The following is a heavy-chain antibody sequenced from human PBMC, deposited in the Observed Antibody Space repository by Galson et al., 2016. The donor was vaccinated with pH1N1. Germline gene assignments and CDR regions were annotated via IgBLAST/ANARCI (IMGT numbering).Heavy chain of an antibody. CDR1: EGTLTRYA. J-gene: IGHJ6*03. V-gene: IGHV1-69*06. Sequence: SVKVSCKASEGTLTRYAISWVRQAPGQGLEWMGGIIPVFGAATYAQKFQGRVTITADKSADTAYMELSSLRSEDTAVYYCASPLPSSGHLDYYYYMDVWGQGTTVTVS. CDR3: ASPLPSSGHLDYYYYMDV. D-gene: IGHD3-3*01. CDR2: IIPVFGAA.